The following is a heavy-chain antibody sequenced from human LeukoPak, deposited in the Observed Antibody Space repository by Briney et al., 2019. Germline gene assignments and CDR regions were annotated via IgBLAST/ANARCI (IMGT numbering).Heavy chain of an antibody. Sequence: GGSLRLSCAASGFILSSNYMSWVRQTPGQGLEWVSVISSGGNTYYADSVKGRFTISRDNSKNTVFLQMNSLRAEDTAVYYCAREVRGYYFDYWGQGTLVTVSS. V-gene: IGHV3-53*01. CDR2: ISSGGNT. J-gene: IGHJ4*02. D-gene: IGHD3-22*01. CDR3: AREVRGYYFDY. CDR1: GFILSSNY.